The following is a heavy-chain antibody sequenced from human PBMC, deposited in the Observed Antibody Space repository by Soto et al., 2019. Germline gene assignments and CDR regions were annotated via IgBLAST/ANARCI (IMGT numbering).Heavy chain of an antibody. V-gene: IGHV4-59*12. CDR1: GGSINGYY. CDR3: ARDGYLDY. CDR2: IYYSGST. Sequence: SETLSLTCTVTGGSINGYYWTWIRQPPGKGLEWIGYIYYSGSTTYNPSLKSRVTISVDTAKSQFSLNLRSVTAADTAVYYCARDGYLDYWGQGILVTVSS. J-gene: IGHJ4*02.